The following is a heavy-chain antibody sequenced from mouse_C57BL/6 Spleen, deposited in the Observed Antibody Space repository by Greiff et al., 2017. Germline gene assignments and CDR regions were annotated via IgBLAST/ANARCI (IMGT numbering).Heavy chain of an antibody. Sequence: QVQLQQSGPELVKPGASVKISCKASGYAFSDSWMNWVKQRPGKGLEWIGRIYPGDGDTNYHGKFKGKATLTADKSSSTAYMQLSSLTSEDSAVNCCEREAVVAPGEYWGQGTTVTVSA. D-gene: IGHD1-1*01. V-gene: IGHV1-82*01. CDR1: GYAFSDSW. CDR3: EREAVVAPGEY. CDR2: IYPGDGDT. J-gene: IGHJ3*01.